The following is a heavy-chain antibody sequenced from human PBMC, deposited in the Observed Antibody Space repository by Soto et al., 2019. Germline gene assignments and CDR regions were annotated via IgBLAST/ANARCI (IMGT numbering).Heavy chain of an antibody. Sequence: SQTLSLTCAISGDSVSSNSAAWNWIRQSPSRGLEWLGRTYYRSKWYNDYAVSVKSRITINPDTSKNQFSLKLSSVTAADTAVYYCARMSEGVVVVRAAMFDYWGQGTLVTVSS. D-gene: IGHD2-2*01. V-gene: IGHV6-1*01. J-gene: IGHJ4*02. CDR2: TYYRSKWYN. CDR1: GDSVSSNSAA. CDR3: ARMSEGVVVVRAAMFDY.